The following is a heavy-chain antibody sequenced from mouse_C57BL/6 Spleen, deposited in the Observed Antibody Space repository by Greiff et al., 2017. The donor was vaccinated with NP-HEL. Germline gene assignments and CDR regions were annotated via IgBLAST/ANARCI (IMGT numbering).Heavy chain of an antibody. D-gene: IGHD1-1*01. Sequence: VKLVESGAELARPGASVKMSCKASGYTFTSYTMHWVKQRPGQGLEWIGYINPSSGYTKYNQKFKDKATLTADKSSSTAYMQLSSLTSEDSAVYYCATFVITTVVATDYWGQGTTLTVSS. V-gene: IGHV1-4*01. CDR3: ATFVITTVVATDY. CDR2: INPSSGYT. CDR1: GYTFTSYT. J-gene: IGHJ2*01.